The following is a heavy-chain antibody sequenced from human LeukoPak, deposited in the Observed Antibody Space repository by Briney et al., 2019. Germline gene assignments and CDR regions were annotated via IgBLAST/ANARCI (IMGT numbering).Heavy chain of an antibody. CDR2: ISSGSGTI. CDR1: GFTFSSYS. V-gene: IGHV3-48*04. J-gene: IGHJ1*01. Sequence: PGGSLRLSCAASGFTFSSYSMNWVRQGPGKGLEWVSYISSGSGTIYYADSVKGRFTISRDNAKNSLYLQMNSLRAEDTAVYYCARDAGDSSGWYVPGCFHHWGQGTLVTVSS. D-gene: IGHD6-19*01. CDR3: ARDAGDSSGWYVPGCFHH.